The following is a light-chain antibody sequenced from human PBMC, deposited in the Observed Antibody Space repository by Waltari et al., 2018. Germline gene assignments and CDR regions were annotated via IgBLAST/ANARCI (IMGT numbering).Light chain of an antibody. J-gene: IGLJ3*02. CDR2: EGS. Sequence: SALPQPVPVSAPPGQSITPPSPAPICAVWPSPLFSWYQPHPGKAPKLMIYEGSKRPSGVSNRFSGSKSGNTASLTISGLQAEDEADYYCCSYAGSRVFGGGTKLTVL. V-gene: IGLV2-23*01. CDR1: ICAVWPSPL. CDR3: CSYAGSRV.